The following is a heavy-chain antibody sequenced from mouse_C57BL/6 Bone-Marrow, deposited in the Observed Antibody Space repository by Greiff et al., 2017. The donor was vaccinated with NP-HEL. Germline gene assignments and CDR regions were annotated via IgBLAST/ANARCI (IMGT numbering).Heavy chain of an antibody. J-gene: IGHJ1*03. CDR2: ISNGGGST. CDR3: ARHRLYYGSSYWYFDV. Sequence: EVQVVESGGGLVQPGGSLKLSCAASGFTFSDYYMYWVRQTPEKRLEWVAYISNGGGSTYYPDTVKGRFTISRYNAKHTLYLSMSRLKSEDTAMYYCARHRLYYGSSYWYFDVWGTGTTVTVSS. D-gene: IGHD1-1*01. V-gene: IGHV5-12*01. CDR1: GFTFSDYY.